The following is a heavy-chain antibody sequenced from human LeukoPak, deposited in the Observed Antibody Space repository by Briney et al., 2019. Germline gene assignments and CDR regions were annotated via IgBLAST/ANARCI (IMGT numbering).Heavy chain of an antibody. D-gene: IGHD3-10*01. CDR3: ARDSPNYYGSGSYYI. CDR2: IYTSGTT. V-gene: IGHV4-4*07. J-gene: IGHJ4*02. CDR1: GDSMSPYY. Sequence: PSETLSLTCTVSGDSMSPYYWSWIRQPAGKGLEWIGRIYTSGTTNYNPFLKSRVTMSVDTSKNQFSLKLSSVTAADTAVYYCARDSPNYYGSGSYYIWGQGTLVTVSS.